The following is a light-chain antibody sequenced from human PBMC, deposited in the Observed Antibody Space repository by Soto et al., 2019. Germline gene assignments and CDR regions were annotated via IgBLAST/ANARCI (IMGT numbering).Light chain of an antibody. J-gene: IGKJ1*01. CDR3: QQYGMSTWT. V-gene: IGKV3-20*01. Sequence: EIVWTQSPGTLSLSPGERATLSGRASQSVSSTYLAWYQQKPGQAPRLLSYAASSWATGVPDRFSGSGSGTDFTLNISRLEPEEFALYYCQQYGMSTWTFGQGTKVEIK. CDR2: AAS. CDR1: QSVSSTY.